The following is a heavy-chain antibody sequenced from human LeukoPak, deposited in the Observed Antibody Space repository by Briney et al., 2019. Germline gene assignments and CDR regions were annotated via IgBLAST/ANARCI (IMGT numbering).Heavy chain of an antibody. J-gene: IGHJ4*02. V-gene: IGHV1-18*01. CDR3: VRGGGSYCDYFEY. D-gene: IGHD1-26*01. CDR1: GYTFTSND. CDR2: ISVTNGDT. Sequence: GPSVKVSCKASGYTFTSNDVSWVRQAPGQGLEWMGWISVTNGDTNYAQKVRGRVTMTTDTSTSTAYMELRGLRSDDTAVYYCVRGGGSYCDYFEYWGQGTLVTVSS.